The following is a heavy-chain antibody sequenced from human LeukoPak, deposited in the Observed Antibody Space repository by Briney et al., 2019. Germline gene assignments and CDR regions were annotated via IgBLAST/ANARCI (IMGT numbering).Heavy chain of an antibody. J-gene: IGHJ4*02. Sequence: GGSLRLSCAASGSTFSSYSMNWVRQAPGKGLEWVSSISSSSSYIYYADSVKGRFTISRDNAKNSLYLQMNSLRAEDTAVYYCAIIGITMVRGGNWGQGTLVTVSS. CDR3: AIIGITMVRGGN. CDR1: GSTFSSYS. V-gene: IGHV3-21*01. D-gene: IGHD3-10*01. CDR2: ISSSSSYI.